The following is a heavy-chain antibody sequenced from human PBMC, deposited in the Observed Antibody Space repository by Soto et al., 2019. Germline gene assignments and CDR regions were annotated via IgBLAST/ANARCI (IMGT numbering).Heavy chain of an antibody. D-gene: IGHD3-10*01. CDR1: GFTFSSYA. Sequence: PGGSLRLSCAASGFTFSSYAMSWVRQAPGKGLEWVSAISGSGGSTYYADSVKGRFTISRDNSKNTLYLQMNSLRAEDTAVYYCPKDALWFGVFQSYGMDVWGQGTTVTVSS. V-gene: IGHV3-23*01. CDR2: ISGSGGST. CDR3: PKDALWFGVFQSYGMDV. J-gene: IGHJ6*02.